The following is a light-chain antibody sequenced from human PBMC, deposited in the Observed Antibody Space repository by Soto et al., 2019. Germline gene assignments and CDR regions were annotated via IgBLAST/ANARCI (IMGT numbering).Light chain of an antibody. V-gene: IGKV4-1*01. CDR1: QTIVSTYNKKNC. Sequence: VLTQSPESLTLSLGERATISCRSSQTIVSTYNKKNCLAWYQVKTGQPPKLLIYWASTRESGVPDRFSGSGSGTEFTLTISSLQADDVAVYYCQQYYISPVLNFGGGTKVEL. J-gene: IGKJ4*01. CDR3: QQYYISPVLN. CDR2: WAS.